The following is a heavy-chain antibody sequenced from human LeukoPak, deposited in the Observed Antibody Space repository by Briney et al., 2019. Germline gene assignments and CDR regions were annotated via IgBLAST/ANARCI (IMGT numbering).Heavy chain of an antibody. CDR3: ARCYYGPGDAFDI. Sequence: SETLSLTCTVSGGSISSGDYYWSWIRQPPGKGLEWIGYIYYSGSTYYNPSLKSRVTISVDTSKNQFSLELSSVTAADTAVYYCARCYYGPGDAFDIWGQGTMVTVSS. V-gene: IGHV4-30-4*02. CDR1: GGSISSGDYY. D-gene: IGHD3-10*01. J-gene: IGHJ3*02. CDR2: IYYSGST.